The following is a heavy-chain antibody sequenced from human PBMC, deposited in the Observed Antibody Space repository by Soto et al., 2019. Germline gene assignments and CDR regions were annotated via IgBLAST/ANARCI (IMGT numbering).Heavy chain of an antibody. CDR2: ISVSGEST. J-gene: IGHJ4*02. D-gene: IGHD5-12*01. Sequence: VQLLESGGGLVQPGGSLRLSCVTSGFKLKNYAMTWDRQAPGKGLEWVSGISVSGESTYYADSVKGRFTITRDNSKNTAYLQMNSLRAEDTAVYYCAKHHFKCSSGYCYWLYYFDSWDQGTLVTVSS. CDR1: GFKLKNYA. CDR3: AKHHFKCSSGYCYWLYYFDS. V-gene: IGHV3-23*01.